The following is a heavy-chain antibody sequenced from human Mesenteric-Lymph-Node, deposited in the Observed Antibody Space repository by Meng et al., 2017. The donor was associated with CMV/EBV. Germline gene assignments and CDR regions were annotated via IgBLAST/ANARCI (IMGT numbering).Heavy chain of an antibody. V-gene: IGHV6-1*01. D-gene: IGHD3-16*01. J-gene: IGHJ4*02. Sequence: TCAISGDSVSSNSAVWNWIRQSPSRGLEWLGRTYYKSKWYYNYAVSVKSRITINPDTSKNQFSLQLNSVTPEDTAVYYCARGDQGFDYWGQGTLVPSPQ. CDR2: TYYKSKWYY. CDR1: GDSVSSNSAV. CDR3: ARGDQGFDY.